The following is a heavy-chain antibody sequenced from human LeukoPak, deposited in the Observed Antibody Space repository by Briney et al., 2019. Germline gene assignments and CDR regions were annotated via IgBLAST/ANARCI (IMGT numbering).Heavy chain of an antibody. V-gene: IGHV3-21*01. J-gene: IGHJ4*02. CDR3: AKEGYDSSGLGGYFDY. CDR2: ISSSSSYI. Sequence: GRSLRLSCAASGLTFSSYSMNWVRQAPGKGLEWVSSISSSSSYIYYADSVKGRFTISRDNAKNSLYLQMNSLRAEDTAVYYCAKEGYDSSGLGGYFDYWGQGTLVTVSS. CDR1: GLTFSSYS. D-gene: IGHD3-22*01.